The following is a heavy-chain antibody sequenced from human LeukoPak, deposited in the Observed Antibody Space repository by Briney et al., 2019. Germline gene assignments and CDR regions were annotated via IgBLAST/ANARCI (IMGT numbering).Heavy chain of an antibody. CDR3: AKSGVDY. CDR1: GFTFSSYD. V-gene: IGHV3-30*18. Sequence: GGSLRLSCTASGFTFSSYDMHWARQAPGKGLEWVAVISYDGSNKYYADSVKGRFTISRDNSKNTLYLQMNSLRAEDTAVYYCAKSGVDYWGQGTLVTVSS. J-gene: IGHJ4*02. CDR2: ISYDGSNK. D-gene: IGHD2-8*01.